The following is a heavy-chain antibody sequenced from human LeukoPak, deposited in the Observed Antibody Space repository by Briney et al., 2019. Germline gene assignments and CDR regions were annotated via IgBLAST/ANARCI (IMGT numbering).Heavy chain of an antibody. V-gene: IGHV3-23*01. CDR2: ISGSGGST. Sequence: GGSLRLSCAASGFTFSSYAMSWVRQAPGKGLEWVSAISGSGGSTYYADSVKGRFTISRDNSKNTLYLQMNSLRAEDTAAYYCAKRPVGRSYYFDYWGQGTLVTVSS. CDR3: AKRPVGRSYYFDY. D-gene: IGHD1-26*01. CDR1: GFTFSSYA. J-gene: IGHJ4*02.